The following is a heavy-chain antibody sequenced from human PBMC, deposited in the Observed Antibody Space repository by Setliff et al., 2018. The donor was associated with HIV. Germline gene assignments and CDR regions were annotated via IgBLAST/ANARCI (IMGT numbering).Heavy chain of an antibody. J-gene: IGHJ4*02. D-gene: IGHD3-16*01. Sequence: SETLSLTCTVSGASFTTHYWSLIRQPPGKGLEWIGCISTSGSTNYNPSLKSRVTLSIDMSKNQFSLKMSSVTAADTAVYYCTRRIGAGNFDYWGQGTQVTVSS. V-gene: IGHV4-4*09. CDR3: TRRIGAGNFDY. CDR1: GASFTTHY. CDR2: ISTSGST.